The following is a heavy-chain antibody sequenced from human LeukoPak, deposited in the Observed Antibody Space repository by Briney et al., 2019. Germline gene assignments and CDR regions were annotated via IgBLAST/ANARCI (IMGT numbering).Heavy chain of an antibody. Sequence: AGRSLRLSCAASGFTFSSYAMSWVRQAPGKGLEWVSAISGSGGSTYYADSVKGRFTISRDNSKNTLYLQMNSLRAEDTAVYYCAKAGRGYSYGYFDYWGQGTLVTVSS. CDR3: AKAGRGYSYGYFDY. CDR1: GFTFSSYA. V-gene: IGHV3-23*01. CDR2: ISGSGGST. D-gene: IGHD5-18*01. J-gene: IGHJ4*02.